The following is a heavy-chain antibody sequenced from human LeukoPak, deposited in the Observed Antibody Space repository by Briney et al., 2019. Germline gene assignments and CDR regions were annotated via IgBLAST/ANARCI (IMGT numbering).Heavy chain of an antibody. CDR3: ARYTDYHGSGSLRGMDV. J-gene: IGHJ6*04. D-gene: IGHD3-10*01. V-gene: IGHV1-18*01. Sequence: GASVKVSCKASGYTFTSYGIRWVRQAPGQGLEWMGWISAYNGNTNYAQKLQGRVTVTTDTSTSTAYMELRSLRSDDTAVYYCARYTDYHGSGSLRGMDVWGKGTTVTVSS. CDR1: GYTFTSYG. CDR2: ISAYNGNT.